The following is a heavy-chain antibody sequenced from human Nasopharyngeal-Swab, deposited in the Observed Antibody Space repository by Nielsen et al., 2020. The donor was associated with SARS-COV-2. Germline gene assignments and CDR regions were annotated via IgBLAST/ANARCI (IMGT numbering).Heavy chain of an antibody. J-gene: IGHJ4*02. V-gene: IGHV2-26*01. Sequence: WIRQPPGKALEWLAHIFSNDEKSYSTSLKSGLTVSKDTSKSQVVLTMTNMDPVDTATYYCARIDYDYVWGSYRYTGGYFDYWGQGTLVTVSS. CDR3: ARIDYDYVWGSYRYTGGYFDY. D-gene: IGHD3-16*02. CDR2: IFSNDEK.